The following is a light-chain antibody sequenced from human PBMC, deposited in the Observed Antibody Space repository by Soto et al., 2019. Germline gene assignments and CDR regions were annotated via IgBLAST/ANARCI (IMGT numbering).Light chain of an antibody. CDR1: QSVSTSY. CDR3: QQYGSSPIT. Sequence: ELVLTQSPDTLSLSPGERATLSCRASQSVSTSYLAWSQQKPGQAPRLLIHGASSRATGIPDRISGSGSGTDFTLTISRLEPEDFAVYYCQQYGSSPITFGQGTRLEI. V-gene: IGKV3-20*01. CDR2: GAS. J-gene: IGKJ5*01.